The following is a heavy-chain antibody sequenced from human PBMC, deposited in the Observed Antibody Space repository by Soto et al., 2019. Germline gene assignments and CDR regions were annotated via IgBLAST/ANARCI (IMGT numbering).Heavy chain of an antibody. CDR1: GETFGSDA. CDR3: ARDRTDSGYYTNWLDP. Sequence: SVKVSCKASGETFGSDAITWVRQAPGQGLEWVGRIIPIFGTTNYAQNLQGRVTISADKSTLTTYMELHSLTSDDTALYYCARDRTDSGYYTNWLDPWGQGTQVTVSS. V-gene: IGHV1-69*06. J-gene: IGHJ5*02. D-gene: IGHD3-22*01. CDR2: IIPIFGTT.